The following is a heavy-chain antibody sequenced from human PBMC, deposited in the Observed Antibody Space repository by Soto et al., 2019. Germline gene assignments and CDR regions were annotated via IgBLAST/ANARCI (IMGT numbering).Heavy chain of an antibody. CDR2: INAGNGNT. CDR3: ARESGDLTTTGTTYYFDY. Sequence: ASVKVSCKASGYTFTSYAMHWVRQAPGQRLEWMGWINAGNGNTKYSQKFQGRVTITRDTSASTAYMELSSLRSEDTAVYYCARESGDLTTTGTTYYFDYWGQGTLVTSPQ. CDR1: GYTFTSYA. V-gene: IGHV1-3*01. J-gene: IGHJ4*02. D-gene: IGHD4-17*01.